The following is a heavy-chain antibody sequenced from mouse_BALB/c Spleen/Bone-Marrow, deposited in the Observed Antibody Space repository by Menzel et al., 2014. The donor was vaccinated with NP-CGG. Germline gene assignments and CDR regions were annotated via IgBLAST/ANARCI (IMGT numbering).Heavy chain of an antibody. D-gene: IGHD1-1*01. J-gene: IGHJ1*01. Sequence: EVHLVESGGGLVQPGGSRKLSCAASGFTFSSFGMHWVRQAPEKGLEWVAYISSGSSTIYYADTVKGRFTISRDNPKNNLFLQMNSLRTEDTAMYYGARRGSNHWYFDVWGAGTTVTVSS. V-gene: IGHV5-17*02. CDR2: ISSGSSTI. CDR1: GFTFSSFG. CDR3: ARRGSNHWYFDV.